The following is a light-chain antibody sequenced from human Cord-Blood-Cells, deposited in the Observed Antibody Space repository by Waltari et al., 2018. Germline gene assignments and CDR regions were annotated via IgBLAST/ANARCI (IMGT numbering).Light chain of an antibody. J-gene: IGLJ3*02. CDR1: SSDVGGYNY. CDR3: SSYTSSSTLV. Sequence: QSALTQPASVPGSPGQSINISCTGTSSDVGGYNYFSWYEPHPGKAPKLMLYDVSNRPSGVSNRFSGSKSGNTASLTISGLQAEDEADYYCSSYTSSSTLVFGGGTKLTVL. V-gene: IGLV2-14*01. CDR2: DVS.